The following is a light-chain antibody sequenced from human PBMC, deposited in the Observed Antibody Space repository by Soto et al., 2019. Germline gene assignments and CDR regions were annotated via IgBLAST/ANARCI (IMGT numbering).Light chain of an antibody. Sequence: DIKMTQSPSILSASVGERVTITCRASQSISAWLAWYQQKPGKAPKLLIYKASTLESGVPSRFGGSGSGTEFTLTISSLQPDDVATYYCQQYNTYRTFGQGTKVDIK. V-gene: IGKV1-5*03. CDR2: KAS. CDR1: QSISAW. CDR3: QQYNTYRT. J-gene: IGKJ1*01.